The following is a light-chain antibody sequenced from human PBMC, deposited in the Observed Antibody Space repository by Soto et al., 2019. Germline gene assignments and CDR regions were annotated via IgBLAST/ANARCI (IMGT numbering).Light chain of an antibody. Sequence: EIVLTQSPGTMSLSPGERATLSCRASQSVSSSYLAWYQQKPGQAPRLLIYGASSRATGIPDRFSGSGYGTDVTLTISRLEPEDFAVYYCQQYGSSPETFGQGTKLAIK. J-gene: IGKJ2*01. CDR1: QSVSSSY. CDR3: QQYGSSPET. V-gene: IGKV3-20*01. CDR2: GAS.